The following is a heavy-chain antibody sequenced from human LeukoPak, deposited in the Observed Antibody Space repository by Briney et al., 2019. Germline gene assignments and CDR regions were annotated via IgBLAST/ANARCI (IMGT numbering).Heavy chain of an antibody. CDR2: IYYSGST. CDR3: ARAEDDDDAFDI. D-gene: IGHD2-15*01. J-gene: IGHJ3*02. CDR1: GGSISSGDYY. V-gene: IGHV4-30-4*02. Sequence: SETLSLTCTVSGGSISSGDYYWSWIRQPPGKGLEWIGYIYYSGSTYYNPSLKSRVTISVDTSKNQFSLKLSSVTAADTAVYYCARAEDDDDAFDIWGQGTMVTVSS.